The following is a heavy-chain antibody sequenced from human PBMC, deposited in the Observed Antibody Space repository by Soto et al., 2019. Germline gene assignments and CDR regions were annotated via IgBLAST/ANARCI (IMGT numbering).Heavy chain of an antibody. CDR1: GFRFSYA. CDR2: ITGGGNT. J-gene: IGHJ4*02. Sequence: DVQLLESGGGLVQPGGSLRLSCVVSGFRFSYAIIWVRQAPGKGQEWVSGITGGGNTEYAASVKGRFTISRDNSKNTVYLQMNSLRAEDTAMYYCAKDAVYNDGLWLVSDWGQGTLVTVS. D-gene: IGHD2-21*01. V-gene: IGHV3-23*01. CDR3: AKDAVYNDGLWLVSD.